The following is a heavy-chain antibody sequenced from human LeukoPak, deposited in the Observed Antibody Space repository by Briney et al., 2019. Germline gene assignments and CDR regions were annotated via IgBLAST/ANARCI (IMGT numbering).Heavy chain of an antibody. V-gene: IGHV5-51*01. CDR2: IYPGDSDT. D-gene: IGHD6-13*01. CDR1: GYSFTSYW. J-gene: IGHJ4*02. CDR3: ARQGDSSWLNKFDY. Sequence: GEFLKISCKGSGYSFTSYWIGWVRQMPGKGLEWMGIIYPGDSDTKYSPSFQGQVTISADKSISTAYLQWSSLKAPDTAMYYCARQGDSSWLNKFDYWGQGTLVTVSS.